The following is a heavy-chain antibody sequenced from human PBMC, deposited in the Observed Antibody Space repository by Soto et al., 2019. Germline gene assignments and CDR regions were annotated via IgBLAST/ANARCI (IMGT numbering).Heavy chain of an antibody. V-gene: IGHV1-3*01. J-gene: IGHJ6*02. D-gene: IGHD3-22*01. CDR2: INAGNGNT. CDR1: GYTFTSYG. Sequence: ASVKVSCKTSGYTFTSYGIHWVRQAPGQRLEWTGWINAGNGNTKYSEKFQGRVTITRDTSTSTAYLELSSLRSEDTAVYYCARDPNYSSAYYHHYYYGMDVWGQGTLVTVSS. CDR3: ARDPNYSSAYYHHYYYGMDV.